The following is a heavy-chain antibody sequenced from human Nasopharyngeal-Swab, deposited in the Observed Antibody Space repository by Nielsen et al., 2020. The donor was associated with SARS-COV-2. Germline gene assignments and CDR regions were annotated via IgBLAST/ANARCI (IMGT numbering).Heavy chain of an antibody. CDR1: GYTFTSSD. CDR2: MNPNSGNT. D-gene: IGHD2-2*01. J-gene: IGHJ6*02. CDR3: ARRGRCSGSSCDMDV. V-gene: IGHV1-8*01. Sequence: ASVKVSCKASGYTFTSSDINWVRQATGQGLEWMGWMNPNSGNTGYAQKFQGRVIMTRDTSTSTVFMDLSSLRSEDTAVYYCARRGRCSGSSCDMDVWGQGTTVTVSS.